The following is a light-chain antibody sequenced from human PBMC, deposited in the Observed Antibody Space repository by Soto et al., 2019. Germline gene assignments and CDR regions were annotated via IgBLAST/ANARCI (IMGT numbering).Light chain of an antibody. J-gene: IGLJ3*02. CDR3: CSSEGTNNLYV. CDR1: SSDVGGYNY. V-gene: IGLV2-11*01. Sequence: QSALTQPRSVSGSPGQSVTISCTGTSSDVGGYNYVSWYKKRPGKAPQLIIYDVSKRPSGVPDRCSGSKSGNTASLTISGLQADEEADYYCCSSEGTNNLYVFGGGTKLTVL. CDR2: DVS.